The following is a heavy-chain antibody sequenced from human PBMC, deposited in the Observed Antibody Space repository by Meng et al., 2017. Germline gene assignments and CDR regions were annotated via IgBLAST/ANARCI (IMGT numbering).Heavy chain of an antibody. CDR3: ARDHGFLNWFDP. CDR1: GFTFRDYY. CDR2: ISTTGSSI. Sequence: VQLVEAGGGLVKAGGSLRLSFEASGFTFRDYYMTWIRQAPGKGLEWVSSISTTGSSIYYADSVKGRFSISRDNAENSLYLQINSLRVEDTAVYYCARDHGFLNWFDPWGQGTLVTVSS. D-gene: IGHD2/OR15-2a*01. J-gene: IGHJ5*02. V-gene: IGHV3-11*04.